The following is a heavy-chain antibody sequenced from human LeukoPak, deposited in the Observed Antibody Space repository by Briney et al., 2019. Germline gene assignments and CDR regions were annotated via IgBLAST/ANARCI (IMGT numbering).Heavy chain of an antibody. CDR2: IYYSGST. Sequence: SETLSLTCTVSGGSISSSSYYWGWIRQPPGKGLEWIGSIYYSGSTNYNPSLKSRVTISVDTSKNQFSLKLSSVTAADTAVYYCARGQTVTTFLRPNNRVFDYWGQGTLVTVSS. V-gene: IGHV4-39*07. CDR3: ARGQTVTTFLRPNNRVFDY. CDR1: GGSISSSSYY. D-gene: IGHD4-17*01. J-gene: IGHJ4*02.